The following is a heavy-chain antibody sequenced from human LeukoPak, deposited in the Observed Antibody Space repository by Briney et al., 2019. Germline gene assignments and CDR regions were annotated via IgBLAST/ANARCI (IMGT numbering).Heavy chain of an antibody. V-gene: IGHV4-61*01. D-gene: IGHD4-17*01. CDR1: GYSISSGYY. Sequence: PSETLSLTCTVSGYSISSGYYWGWIRQPPGKGLEWIGYIYYSGSTNYNPSLKSRVTISVDTSKNQFSLKLSSVTAADTAVYYCASYDYGPHHDAFDIWGQGTMVTVSS. J-gene: IGHJ3*02. CDR2: IYYSGST. CDR3: ASYDYGPHHDAFDI.